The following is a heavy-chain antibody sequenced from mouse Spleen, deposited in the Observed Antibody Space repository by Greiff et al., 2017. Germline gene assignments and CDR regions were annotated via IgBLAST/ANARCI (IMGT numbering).Heavy chain of an antibody. J-gene: IGHJ4*01. V-gene: IGHV5-17*01. CDR1: GFTFSDYG. CDR3: ARPGTGYYAMDY. D-gene: IGHD4-1*01. Sequence: EVKLVESGGGLVKPGGSLKLSCAASGFTFSDYGMHWVRQAPEKGLEWVAYISSGSSTIYYADTVKGRFTISRDNAKNTLFLQMTSLRSEDTAMYYCARPGTGYYAMDYWGQGTSVTVSS. CDR2: ISSGSSTI.